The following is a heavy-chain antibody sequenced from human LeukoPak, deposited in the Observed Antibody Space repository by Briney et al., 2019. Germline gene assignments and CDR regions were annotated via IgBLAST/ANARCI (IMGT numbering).Heavy chain of an antibody. CDR2: IRYDGSNK. CDR1: GFTFSNYD. CDR3: AKPHFDD. V-gene: IGHV3-30*02. J-gene: IGHJ4*02. Sequence: PGGSLRLSCVASGFTFSNYDMHWVRRAPGKGLEWVAFIRYDGSNKYYADSVKGRFTISRDNSKNTLYLQMNSLRAGDTAVYYCAKPHFDDWGQGTLVTVSS.